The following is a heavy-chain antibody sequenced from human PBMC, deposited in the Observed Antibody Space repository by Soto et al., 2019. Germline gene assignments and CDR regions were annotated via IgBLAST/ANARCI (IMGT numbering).Heavy chain of an antibody. V-gene: IGHV4-59*08. J-gene: IGHJ5*02. D-gene: IGHD3-22*01. Sequence: PSETLSLTCTVSGDSISGYYWSWIRQPPGKGLEWIGYVYYTGTTTYSPSLKSRVTISVDTSMNQISLKLSSVTAADTAFYYCARLGGYYQSLDTWGQGTLVTVSS. CDR1: GDSISGYY. CDR2: VYYTGTT. CDR3: ARLGGYYQSLDT.